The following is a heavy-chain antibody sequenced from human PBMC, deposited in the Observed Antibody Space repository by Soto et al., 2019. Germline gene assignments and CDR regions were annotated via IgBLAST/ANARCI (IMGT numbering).Heavy chain of an antibody. Sequence: SGGSLRLSCAASGFTFSDAWMSWVRQAPGKGLEWVGRIKSKGSGGTTDYPAPVKGRFTISRDDSKNTLYLQMNSLKTEDTPVYYCVSWVSAHFDYWGQGTLVTVSS. CDR2: IKSKGSGGTT. CDR1: GFTFSDAW. J-gene: IGHJ4*02. D-gene: IGHD2-8*01. CDR3: VSWVSAHFDY. V-gene: IGHV3-15*01.